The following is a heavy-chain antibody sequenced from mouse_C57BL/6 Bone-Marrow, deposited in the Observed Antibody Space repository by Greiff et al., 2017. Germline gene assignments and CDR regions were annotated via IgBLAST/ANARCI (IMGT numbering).Heavy chain of an antibody. Sequence: EVKLMESGGGLVQPGGSMKLSCAASGFTFSDAWMDWVRQSPEKGLEWVAEIRNKANNHATYYAESVKGRFTISRDDSNSSVYLQMNSLRAEDTGIYYCTRGITWIWYFDVWGTGTTVTVSS. CDR2: IRNKANNHAT. CDR1: GFTFSDAW. D-gene: IGHD4-1*01. V-gene: IGHV6-6*01. J-gene: IGHJ1*03. CDR3: TRGITWIWYFDV.